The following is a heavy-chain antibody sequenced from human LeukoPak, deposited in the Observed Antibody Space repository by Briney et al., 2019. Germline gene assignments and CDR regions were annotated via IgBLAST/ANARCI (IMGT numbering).Heavy chain of an antibody. CDR2: ISGSGGST. D-gene: IGHD3-9*01. CDR1: GFTFSSYA. V-gene: IGHV3-23*01. Sequence: GGSLRLSCAASGFTFSSYAMSWVRQAPGKGLEWVSAISGSGGSTYYADSVKGWFTISRDNSKNTLYLQMNSLRAEDTAVYFCAKLSGIRGTHLVISDWGQGTLVTVSS. J-gene: IGHJ4*02. CDR3: AKLSGIRGTHLVISD.